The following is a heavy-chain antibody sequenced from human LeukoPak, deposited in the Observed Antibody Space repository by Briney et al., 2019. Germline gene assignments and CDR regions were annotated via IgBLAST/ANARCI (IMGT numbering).Heavy chain of an antibody. V-gene: IGHV3-30*04. D-gene: IGHD3-3*01. CDR3: ARDRDFWSGFPDY. CDR1: GFTFSSYA. Sequence: GGSLRLACAASGFTFSSYAMHWVRQAPGKGLEWVAVISYDGSNKYYADSVKGRFTISRDNSKNTLYLQMNSLRAEDTAVYYCARDRDFWSGFPDYWGQGTLVTVPS. CDR2: ISYDGSNK. J-gene: IGHJ4*02.